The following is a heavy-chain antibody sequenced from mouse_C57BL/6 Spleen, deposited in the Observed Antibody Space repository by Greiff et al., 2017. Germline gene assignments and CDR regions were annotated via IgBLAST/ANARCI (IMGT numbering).Heavy chain of an antibody. V-gene: IGHV1-26*01. CDR1: GYTFTDYY. CDR2: INPNNGGT. Sequence: VQLQQSGPELVKPGASVKISCKASGYTFTDYYMNWVKQSHGKSLEWIGDINPNNGGTSYNQKFKGKATLTVDKSSSTAYMELRSLTSEDSAVYYCAREGDYVAMDYWGQGTSVTVSS. J-gene: IGHJ4*01. CDR3: AREGDYVAMDY.